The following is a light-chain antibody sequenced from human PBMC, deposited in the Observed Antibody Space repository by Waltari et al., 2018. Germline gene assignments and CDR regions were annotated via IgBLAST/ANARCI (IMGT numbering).Light chain of an antibody. CDR2: EDN. CDR3: YSTDSSGLGV. Sequence: DELTQPPSVSESPGQTARITCSGDAMPKKHAHGYQQKSGQAPVVVIYEDNKRPSEIPERFSGSSSGTMATLTISGAQVEDEADYYCYSTDSSGLGVFGTGTKVTVL. J-gene: IGLJ1*01. V-gene: IGLV3-10*01. CDR1: AMPKKH.